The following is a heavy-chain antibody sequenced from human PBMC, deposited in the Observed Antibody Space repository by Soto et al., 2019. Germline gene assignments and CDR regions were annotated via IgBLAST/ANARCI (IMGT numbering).Heavy chain of an antibody. J-gene: IGHJ4*02. Sequence: PGGSLRLSCAASGFTFSSYSMNWVRQAPGKGLEWVSSISSSSSTIYYADSVKGRFTISRDNAKNSLYLQMNSLRDEDTAVYYCARDVGYYYDSSGYYRFHYWGQGTLVTSPQ. V-gene: IGHV3-48*02. CDR3: ARDVGYYYDSSGYYRFHY. D-gene: IGHD3-22*01. CDR2: ISSSSSTI. CDR1: GFTFSSYS.